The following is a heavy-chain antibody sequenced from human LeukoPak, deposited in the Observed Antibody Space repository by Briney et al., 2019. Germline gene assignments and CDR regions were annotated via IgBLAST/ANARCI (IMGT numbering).Heavy chain of an antibody. CDR3: ASSVWSGNLPPSYYYYYGMDV. CDR1: GGSFSGYY. J-gene: IGHJ6*02. D-gene: IGHD3-3*01. Sequence: SETLSLTCAVYGGSFSGYYWSWIRQPPGKGLEWIGYIYYSGSTNYNPSLKSRVTISVDTSKNQFSLKLSSVTAADTAVYYCASSVWSGNLPPSYYYYYGMDVWGQGTTVTVSS. V-gene: IGHV4-59*01. CDR2: IYYSGST.